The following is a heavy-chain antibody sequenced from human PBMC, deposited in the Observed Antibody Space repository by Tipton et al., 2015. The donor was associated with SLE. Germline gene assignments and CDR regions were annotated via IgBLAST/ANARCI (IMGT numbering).Heavy chain of an antibody. CDR3: ANAGGSSSSDY. J-gene: IGHJ4*02. Sequence: TLSLTCTVSGGSISSYYWSWIRQPPGKGLEWIGYIYYSGSTNYNPSLKSRVTISVDTSKNQFSLKLSSVTAADTAVYYCANAGGSSSSDYWGQGTLVTVSS. D-gene: IGHD6-13*01. CDR2: IYYSGST. V-gene: IGHV4-59*01. CDR1: GGSISSYY.